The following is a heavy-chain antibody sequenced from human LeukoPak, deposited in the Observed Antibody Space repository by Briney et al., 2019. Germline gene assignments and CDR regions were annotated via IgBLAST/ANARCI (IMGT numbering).Heavy chain of an antibody. J-gene: IGHJ6*03. CDR3: ANHGDYYGSGREIQTYYYYYMDV. V-gene: IGHV3-23*01. CDR2: ISGSGGST. D-gene: IGHD3-10*01. Sequence: PGGSLRLSCAASGFTFSSYAMSWVRQAPGGGLQWVSAISGSGGSTYYADSVKGRFTISRDNSKNTLYLQMNSLRAEDTAVYYCANHGDYYGSGREIQTYYYYYMDVWGKGTTVTVSS. CDR1: GFTFSSYA.